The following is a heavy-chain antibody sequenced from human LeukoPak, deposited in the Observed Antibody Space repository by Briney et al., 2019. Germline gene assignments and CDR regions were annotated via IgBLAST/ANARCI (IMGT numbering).Heavy chain of an antibody. CDR3: ARGAAVAGTYYFDY. J-gene: IGHJ4*02. V-gene: IGHV4-59*07. Sequence: SDTLSLTCTVSGGSISSYYWSWIRQPPGKGLEWIGYIYYSGSTNYNPSLKSRVTISVDTSKNQFSLKLSSVTAADTAVYYCARGAAVAGTYYFDYWGQGTLVTVSS. D-gene: IGHD6-19*01. CDR1: GGSISSYY. CDR2: IYYSGST.